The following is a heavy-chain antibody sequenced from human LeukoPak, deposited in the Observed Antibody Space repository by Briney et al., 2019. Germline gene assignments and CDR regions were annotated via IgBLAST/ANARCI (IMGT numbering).Heavy chain of an antibody. CDR1: GYRFTNYW. CDR3: ARHKSEQSGFDAFDI. Sequence: GESLKISCKGPGYRFTNYWIGWVRQMPGKGLEWMGIIYPGDSDTRYSPSFQGQVTISADKSISTAYLQWSSLKASDTAMYYCARHKSEQSGFDAFDIWGQGTMVTVSS. D-gene: IGHD1-14*01. CDR2: IYPGDSDT. V-gene: IGHV5-51*01. J-gene: IGHJ3*02.